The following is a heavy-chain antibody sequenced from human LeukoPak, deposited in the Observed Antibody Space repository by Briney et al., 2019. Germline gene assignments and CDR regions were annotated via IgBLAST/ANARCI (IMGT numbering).Heavy chain of an antibody. D-gene: IGHD1-26*01. J-gene: IGHJ6*03. V-gene: IGHV4-59*01. CDR2: IYESGVP. CDR3: ARMVGWGARRYYYYYMDV. Sequence: WETLSLNCTISGRSMSRYHCTWIRQSPGRGLEWNGYIYESGVPYYNPSLKSRVTISVDTSKSQFSLRVTSVTAADTAVYYCARMVGWGARRYYYYYMDVWGKGTTVTISS. CDR1: GRSMSRYH.